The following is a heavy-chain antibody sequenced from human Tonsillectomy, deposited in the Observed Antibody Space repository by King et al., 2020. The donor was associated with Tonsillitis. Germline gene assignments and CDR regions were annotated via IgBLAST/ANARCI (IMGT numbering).Heavy chain of an antibody. Sequence: LQLQESGPGLVKPWETLSLTCTVSGDSISRRGYFWGWIRQPPGKGLEWVAGGYYSGSTYYNPSLKSRVTASVDTSKNQFSLHLNSVTAADTAVYYCARQGVPGGNDYWGQGTLVTVSS. V-gene: IGHV4-39*01. D-gene: IGHD2-2*01. J-gene: IGHJ4*02. CDR1: GDSISRRGYF. CDR3: ARQGVPGGNDY. CDR2: GYYSGST.